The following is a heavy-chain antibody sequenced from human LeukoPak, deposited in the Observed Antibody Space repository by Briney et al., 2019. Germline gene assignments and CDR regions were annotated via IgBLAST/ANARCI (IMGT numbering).Heavy chain of an antibody. CDR3: ASAYQPLGGLSFPDY. CDR2: INTNTGNP. CDR1: GYTFTSYA. J-gene: IGHJ4*02. Sequence: ASVKLSCKASGYTFTSYAMNWVRQAPGQGLEWMGWINTNTGNPAYAQGFTGRFVFSLDTSVSTAYLQISSLEADDTAVYYCASAYQPLGGLSFPDYWGQGTLVTVSS. D-gene: IGHD3-16*02. V-gene: IGHV7-4-1*02.